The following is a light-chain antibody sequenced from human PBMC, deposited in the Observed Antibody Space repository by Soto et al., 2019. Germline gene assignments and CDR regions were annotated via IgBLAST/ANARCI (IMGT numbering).Light chain of an antibody. Sequence: EIVLTQSPATLSLPPGERATLSCRASQSVSSYLAWYQQKPGQAPRLLIYDASNRATGIPARFSGSGSGTDFTLTISSLEPEDFAVYYCQQRSNWPPAITFGPGTKVDIK. CDR2: DAS. CDR1: QSVSSY. V-gene: IGKV3-11*01. J-gene: IGKJ3*01. CDR3: QQRSNWPPAIT.